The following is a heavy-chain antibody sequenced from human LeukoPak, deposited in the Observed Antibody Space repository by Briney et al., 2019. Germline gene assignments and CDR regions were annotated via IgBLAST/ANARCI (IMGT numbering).Heavy chain of an antibody. CDR1: GGSFSGYY. V-gene: IGHV4-34*01. CDR2: INHSGST. D-gene: IGHD4-17*01. Sequence: SETLSLTCAVYGGSFSGYYWSWIRQPPGKGLEWIGEINHSGSTNYNPSLKRRVTISVDTSKNQFSLKLSSVTAADTAVYYCARARYGDYDNYWGQGTLVTVSS. CDR3: ARARYGDYDNY. J-gene: IGHJ4*02.